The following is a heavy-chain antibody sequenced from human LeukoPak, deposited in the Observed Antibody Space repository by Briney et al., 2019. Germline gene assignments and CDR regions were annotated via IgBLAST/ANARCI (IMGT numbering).Heavy chain of an antibody. CDR3: ARLSGTEDDYDGG. Sequence: PSETLSLTCTVSGGSISSSSYYWGWIRQPPGKGLEWIGSIYYSASTYYNPSLKSLVTISVDTSKNQFSLKLSSVTAADTAVYYCARLSGTEDDYDGGWGQGTLVTVSS. CDR2: IYYSAST. D-gene: IGHD3-16*01. V-gene: IGHV4-39*01. J-gene: IGHJ4*02. CDR1: GGSISSSSYY.